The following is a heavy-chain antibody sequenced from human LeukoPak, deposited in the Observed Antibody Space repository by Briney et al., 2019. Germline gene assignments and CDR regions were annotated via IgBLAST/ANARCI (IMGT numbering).Heavy chain of an antibody. CDR1: GGTFSSYA. V-gene: IGHV1-69*05. D-gene: IGHD2-2*01. CDR3: ASPGPGYCSSTSCHDPYYYYYMDV. CDR2: IIPIFGTA. J-gene: IGHJ6*03. Sequence: SVKVSCKASGGTFSSYAISWVRQAPGQGLEWMGGIIPIFGTANYAQKFQGRVTITTDESTSTAYMELSSLRSEDTAVYYCASPGPGYCSSTSCHDPYYYYYMDVWGKGTTVTVSS.